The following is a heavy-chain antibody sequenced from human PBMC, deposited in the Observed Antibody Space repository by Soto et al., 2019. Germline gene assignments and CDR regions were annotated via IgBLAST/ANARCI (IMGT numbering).Heavy chain of an antibody. D-gene: IGHD6-13*01. CDR2: IYPSDSDT. Sequence: VQLVQSGAEVKKPGESLKISCKGSRYTFTSYWIGWVRQMPGKGLEWMGVIYPSDSDTRYSPSFQGQVTMSVDTSISTAYLQWTSLKASDTAMYYCLRPRSRWYDWFDPWGQGTLVTVSS. J-gene: IGHJ5*02. CDR1: RYTFTSYW. V-gene: IGHV5-51*01. CDR3: LRPRSRWYDWFDP.